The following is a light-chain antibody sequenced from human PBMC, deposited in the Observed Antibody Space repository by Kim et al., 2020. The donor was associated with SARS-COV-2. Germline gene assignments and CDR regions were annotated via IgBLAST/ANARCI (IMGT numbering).Light chain of an antibody. CDR1: SSDVGSYNY. Sequence: GQSFTISYTGTSSDVGSYNYGTWYQQYPGQAPHLMIYDVSKRPSGIANRFAGSKSGNTAALTISGLQAEDEGDYYCSSYTSSTTWVYGGGTQLTVL. CDR2: DVS. J-gene: IGLJ3*02. CDR3: SSYTSSTTWV. V-gene: IGLV2-14*03.